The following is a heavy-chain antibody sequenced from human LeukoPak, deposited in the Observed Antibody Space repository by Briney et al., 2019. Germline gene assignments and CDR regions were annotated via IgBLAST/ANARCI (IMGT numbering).Heavy chain of an antibody. CDR2: INHSGST. Sequence: SETLSLTCAVYGGSFSGYYWSWIRQPPGKGLEWIGEINHSGSTNYNPSLKSRVTISVDTSKNQFSLKLSSVTAADTAVYYRARDRGIVGATEDEYYFDYWGQGTLVTVSS. V-gene: IGHV4-34*01. J-gene: IGHJ4*02. CDR1: GGSFSGYY. CDR3: ARDRGIVGATEDEYYFDY. D-gene: IGHD1-26*01.